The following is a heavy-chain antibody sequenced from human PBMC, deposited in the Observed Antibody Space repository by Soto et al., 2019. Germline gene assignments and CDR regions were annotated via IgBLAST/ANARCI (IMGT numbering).Heavy chain of an antibody. CDR2: ITSGGST. CDR1: GFTFRNFA. Sequence: EVQLLESGGGLVQPGGSLRLSCAASGFTFRNFAMNWVRQAPGKGLEWVSSITSGGSTFYVDSVKGRFTIARDNSKDTLYLQMSILRAEDTAVYYCAKNHLYGTSWDGVSDYLGQGSLVSVSS. CDR3: AKNHLYGTSWDGVSDY. V-gene: IGHV3-23*01. J-gene: IGHJ4*02. D-gene: IGHD6-13*01.